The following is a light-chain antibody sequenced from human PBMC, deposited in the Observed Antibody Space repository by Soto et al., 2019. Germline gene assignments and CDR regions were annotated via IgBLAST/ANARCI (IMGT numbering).Light chain of an antibody. CDR1: QYISNW. J-gene: IGKJ2*01. CDR2: KAS. CDR3: LHYNSYPYT. Sequence: DFQMTQSPSTLSASVGDRVIITCRATQYISNWLAWYQQKPGKAPRVLIFKASTLEGGVPSRFSGSGSGTEFTLTINSLQPDDSATYYCLHYNSYPYTVGQGTKLEIK. V-gene: IGKV1-5*03.